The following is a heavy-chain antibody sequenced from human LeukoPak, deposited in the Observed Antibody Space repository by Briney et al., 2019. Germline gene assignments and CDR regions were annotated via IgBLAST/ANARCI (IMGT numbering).Heavy chain of an antibody. Sequence: AASVKVSCKASGYTFTGYYMHWVRQAPGQGLEWMGWINPNSGGTNYAQKFQGRVTMTRDTSISTAYMELSRLRSDDTAVYYCARTKRAPAASPFDYWGQGTLVTVSS. CDR1: GYTFTGYY. J-gene: IGHJ4*02. V-gene: IGHV1-2*02. CDR3: ARTKRAPAASPFDY. CDR2: INPNSGGT. D-gene: IGHD2-2*01.